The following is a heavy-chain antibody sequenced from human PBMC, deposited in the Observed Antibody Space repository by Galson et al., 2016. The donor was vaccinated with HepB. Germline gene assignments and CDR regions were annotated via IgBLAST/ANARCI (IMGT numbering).Heavy chain of an antibody. D-gene: IGHD2-2*01. V-gene: IGHV4-4*02. CDR3: ARAAVVPGARMLFDP. CDR1: GFTFNSYEM. Sequence: SLRLSCAVSGFTFNSYEMNWVRQAPGKGLEWLGEIYHTGTTNNNPFLNSRFTLSVDKSRNQFSLNVTSVTAADTAVYYCARAAVVPGARMLFDPWGQGTLVTVSS. J-gene: IGHJ5*02. CDR2: IYHTGTT.